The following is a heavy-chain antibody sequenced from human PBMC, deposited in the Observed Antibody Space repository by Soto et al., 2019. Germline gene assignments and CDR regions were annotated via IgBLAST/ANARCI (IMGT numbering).Heavy chain of an antibody. CDR3: AREDHYGDYPSGWFDP. D-gene: IGHD4-17*01. Sequence: PSETLSLTCTVLGGSISSYYWSWIRQPPGKGLEWIGYIYYSGSTNYSPSLKSRVTISVDTSKNQFSLKLSSVTAADTAVYYCAREDHYGDYPSGWFDPWGQGTLVTVSS. CDR2: IYYSGST. J-gene: IGHJ5*02. CDR1: GGSISSYY. V-gene: IGHV4-59*01.